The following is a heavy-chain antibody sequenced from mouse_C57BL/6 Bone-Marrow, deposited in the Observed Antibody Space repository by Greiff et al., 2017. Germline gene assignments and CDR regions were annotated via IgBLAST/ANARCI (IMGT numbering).Heavy chain of an antibody. J-gene: IGHJ4*01. CDR2: IYPGGGYT. V-gene: IGHV1-63*01. Sequence: ESGAELVRPGTSVKMSCKASGYTFTNYWIGWAKQRPGHGLEWIGDIYPGGGYTNYNEKFKGKATLTADKSSSTAYMQFSSLTSEDSAIYYCARLGVWYAMDYWGQGTSVTVSS. CDR3: ARLGVWYAMDY. CDR1: GYTFTNYW.